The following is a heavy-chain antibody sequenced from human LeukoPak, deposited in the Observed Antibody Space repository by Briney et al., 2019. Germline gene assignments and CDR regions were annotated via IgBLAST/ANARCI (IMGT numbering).Heavy chain of an antibody. CDR3: ASSLKWAAAGPRRQFDY. CDR2: ISSSGST. J-gene: IGHJ4*02. CDR1: GDSISSGDYY. V-gene: IGHV4-61*02. D-gene: IGHD6-13*01. Sequence: PSETLSLTCTVSGDSISSGDYYWSWIRQPAGKGLEWIGRISSSGSTNYNPSLKSRVTISVDTSKNQFSLKLSSVTAADTAVYYCASSLKWAAAGPRRQFDYWGQGTLVTVSS.